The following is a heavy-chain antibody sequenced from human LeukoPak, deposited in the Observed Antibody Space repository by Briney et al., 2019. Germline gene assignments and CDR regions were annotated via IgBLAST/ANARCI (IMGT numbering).Heavy chain of an antibody. CDR2: INYSGST. J-gene: IGHJ5*02. V-gene: IGHV4-59*08. CDR1: GGSISSYY. CDR3: ARVDYDSGSFSSWFDP. D-gene: IGHD3-10*01. Sequence: SETLSLTCIVSGGSISSYYWTWIRQPPGKGLEWIGYINYSGSTNYNPSLKSRVTISVDTSKNQFSLMLSSVTAADTAVYYCARVDYDSGSFSSWFDPWGQGTVVTVSS.